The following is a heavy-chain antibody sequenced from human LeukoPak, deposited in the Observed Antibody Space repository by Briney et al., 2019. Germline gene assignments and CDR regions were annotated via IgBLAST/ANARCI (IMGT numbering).Heavy chain of an antibody. D-gene: IGHD3-3*01. J-gene: IGHJ4*02. CDR3: ARDFGRFLESDY. V-gene: IGHV1-46*01. CDR2: INPSGGST. CDR1: GYTFTDYY. Sequence: GASVKVSCKASGYTFTDYYMHWVRQAPGQGLEWMGIINPSGGSTSYAQKFQGRVTMTRDMSTSTVYMELSSLRSEDTAVYYCARDFGRFLESDYWGQGTLVTVSS.